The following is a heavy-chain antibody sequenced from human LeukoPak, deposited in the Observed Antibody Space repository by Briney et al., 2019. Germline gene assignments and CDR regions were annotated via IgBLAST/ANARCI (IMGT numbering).Heavy chain of an antibody. CDR1: GFTFSSYW. CDR2: IKQDGSEK. J-gene: IGHJ4*02. D-gene: IGHD5-12*01. V-gene: IGHV3-7*01. CDR3: ARGSEMDIVATKSHYFDY. Sequence: GGSLRLSCAASGFTFSSYWMSWVRQAPGKGLEWVANIKQDGSEKYYVDSVKGRFTISRDNAKNSLYLQMNSLRAEDTAVYYCARGSEMDIVATKSHYFDYWGQGTLVTVSS.